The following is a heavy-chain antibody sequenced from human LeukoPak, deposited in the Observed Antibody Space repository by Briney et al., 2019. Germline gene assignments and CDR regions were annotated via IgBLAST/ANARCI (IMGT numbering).Heavy chain of an antibody. CDR3: ARRGATMVRGVMIDY. CDR1: GGSISSSNR. CDR2: IYHSGST. D-gene: IGHD3-10*01. V-gene: IGHV4-4*02. J-gene: IGHJ4*02. Sequence: SETLSLTCAVSGGSISSSNRWSWVRQPPGKGLEWIGEIYHSGSTNYNPSLKSRVTISVDKSKNQFSLKLSSVTAADTAVYYCARRGATMVRGVMIDYWGQGTLVTVSS.